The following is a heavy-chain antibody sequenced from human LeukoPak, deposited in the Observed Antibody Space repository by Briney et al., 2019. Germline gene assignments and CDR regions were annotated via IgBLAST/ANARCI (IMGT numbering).Heavy chain of an antibody. CDR3: VRKHSSGYYYGDY. V-gene: IGHV3-7*01. CDR1: GFTFSSYW. CDR2: IKQDGSEK. J-gene: IGHJ4*02. D-gene: IGHD3-22*01. Sequence: HPGGSLRLSCAASGFTFSSYWMSWVRQAPGKGLEWVANIKQDGSEKYYVDSVKGRFTISRDNAKNSLYLQMNSLRAEDTAVYYCVRKHSSGYYYGDYWGQGTLVTVSS.